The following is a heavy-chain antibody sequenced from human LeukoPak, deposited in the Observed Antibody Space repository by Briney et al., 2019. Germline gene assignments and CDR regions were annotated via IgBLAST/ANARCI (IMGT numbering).Heavy chain of an antibody. CDR1: GFTFSSYA. D-gene: IGHD3-22*01. CDR2: ISYDGSNK. Sequence: GGSLRLSCAASGFTFSSYAMHWVRQAPGKGLEWVAVISYDGSNKYYADSVKDRFTISRDNAKNSLYLQMNSLRAEDTAVYYCARDPLPPYYYDSSGYYGYWGQGTLVTVSS. CDR3: ARDPLPPYYYDSSGYYGY. J-gene: IGHJ4*02. V-gene: IGHV3-30-3*01.